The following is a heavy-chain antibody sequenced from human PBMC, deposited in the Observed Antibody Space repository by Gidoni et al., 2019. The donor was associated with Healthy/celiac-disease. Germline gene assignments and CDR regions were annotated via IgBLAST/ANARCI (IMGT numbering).Heavy chain of an antibody. CDR2: ISSSSSTI. D-gene: IGHD3-22*01. CDR1: VFTFSTYS. CDR3: ARDEYYDSSGSESNYYYYYMDV. Sequence: EVQLVESGGGLVQPGGSLRLSCAASVFTFSTYSMNWVRQAPGKGLAWVSYISSSSSTIYYADSVKGRFTISRDNAKNSLYLQMSSLRDEDTAVYYCARDEYYDSSGSESNYYYYYMDVWGKGTTVTVSS. J-gene: IGHJ6*03. V-gene: IGHV3-48*02.